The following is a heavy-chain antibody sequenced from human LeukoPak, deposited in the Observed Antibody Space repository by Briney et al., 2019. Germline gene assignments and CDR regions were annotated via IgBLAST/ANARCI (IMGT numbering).Heavy chain of an antibody. J-gene: IGHJ4*02. CDR1: GYTFTSYD. V-gene: IGHV1-8*01. CDR2: MNPNSGNT. Sequence: ASVKVSCKASGYTFTSYDINWVRQATGQGLEWMGWMNPNSGNTGYAQKFQGRVTMTRNNSISTAYMELSNLRSEDTAVYYGARGLGYCSSTSCRNPFDYWGQGTLVTVSS. D-gene: IGHD2-2*01. CDR3: ARGLGYCSSTSCRNPFDY.